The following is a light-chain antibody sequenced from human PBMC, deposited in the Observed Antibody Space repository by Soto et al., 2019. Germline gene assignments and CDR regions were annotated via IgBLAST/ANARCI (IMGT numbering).Light chain of an antibody. CDR2: DAS. Sequence: EIVLTQSPATLSSSPGERATLSCRASQSVSSYLAWYQQKPGQAPRLLIYDASNRATGIPARFSGSGSGTDFTLTISSLEPEDFAVYYCQQRSNWPTFGGGPKVEIK. CDR3: QQRSNWPT. CDR1: QSVSSY. V-gene: IGKV3-11*01. J-gene: IGKJ4*01.